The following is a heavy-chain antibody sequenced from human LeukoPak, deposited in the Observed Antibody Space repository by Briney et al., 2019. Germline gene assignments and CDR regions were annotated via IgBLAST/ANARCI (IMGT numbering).Heavy chain of an antibody. CDR2: IIPIFGTA. Sequence: ASVKVSCKSSGCSFSRYAISGVRQAPGQGLEWMGGIIPIFGTANYAQKFQGRVTITADESTSTAYMELSSLRSEDTSVYYCARDQAYYDILTGYKNVVGWFDPWGQGTLVTVSS. CDR3: ARDQAYYDILTGYKNVVGWFDP. CDR1: GCSFSRYA. J-gene: IGHJ5*02. V-gene: IGHV1-69*13. D-gene: IGHD3-9*01.